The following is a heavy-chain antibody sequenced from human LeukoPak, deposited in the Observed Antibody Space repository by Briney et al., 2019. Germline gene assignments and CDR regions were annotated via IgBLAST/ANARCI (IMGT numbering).Heavy chain of an antibody. CDR1: GGSISNYY. D-gene: IGHD5-18*01. CDR3: ARGPLVDTAMVTLPYNWFDP. CDR2: IYYSGST. Sequence: PSETLSLTCTVSGGSISNYYWNWIRQPPGKGLEWIGYIYYSGSTNYNPSLKSRVTISVDTSKNQFSLKLSSVTAADTAVYYCARGPLVDTAMVTLPYNWFDPWGQGTLVTVSS. J-gene: IGHJ5*02. V-gene: IGHV4-59*01.